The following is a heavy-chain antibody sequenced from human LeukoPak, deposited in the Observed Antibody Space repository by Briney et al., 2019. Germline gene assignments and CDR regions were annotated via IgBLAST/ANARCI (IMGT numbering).Heavy chain of an antibody. CDR3: ARDFYDGFALDY. CDR1: GFAFNTYC. Sequence: PGGSLRLSCAASGFAFNTYCMNWVRQAPGKGLEWVSFIFSSRIYIYYTDSAKGRFTISRDNARNSLYLQIDSLRAEDTGIYYCARDFYDGFALDYWGQGTLVTVSS. J-gene: IGHJ4*02. D-gene: IGHD2/OR15-2a*01. CDR2: IFSSRIYI. V-gene: IGHV3-21*03.